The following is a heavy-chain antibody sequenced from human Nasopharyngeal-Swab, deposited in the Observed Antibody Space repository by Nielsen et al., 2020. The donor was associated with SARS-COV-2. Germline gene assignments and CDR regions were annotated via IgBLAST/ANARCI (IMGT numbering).Heavy chain of an antibody. CDR1: GFAFSDYS. V-gene: IGHV3-48*01. J-gene: IGHJ4*02. Sequence: GESLKISCAASGFAFSDYSMDWVRQAPGKGLEWVSYITSSSSTRYYADSVKGRFTVSRDNAKNSLYLQMNSLRAEDTAVYYCARDQGQGGSGAATPADFDYWGQGTLVTVSS. CDR2: ITSSSSTR. CDR3: ARDQGQGGSGAATPADFDY. D-gene: IGHD2-15*01.